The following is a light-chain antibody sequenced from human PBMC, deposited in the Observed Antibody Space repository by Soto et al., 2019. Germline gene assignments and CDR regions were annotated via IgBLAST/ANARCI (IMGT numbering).Light chain of an antibody. CDR3: QQLNSYPRT. Sequence: DFQMTQSPSSLSASVGDIFIITFLSSQSISNNLCWYQQRPGKAPKLLIYAASSLQSGVPSRFSGSGSGTDFTLTISSLQPEDFATYYCQQLNSYPRTFGQGTKVDIK. J-gene: IGKJ1*01. CDR2: AAS. CDR1: QSISNN. V-gene: IGKV1-17*01.